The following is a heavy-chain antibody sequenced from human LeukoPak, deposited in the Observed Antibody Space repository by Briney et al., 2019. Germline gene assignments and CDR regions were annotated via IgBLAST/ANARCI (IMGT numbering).Heavy chain of an antibody. CDR1: GFTFSTFG. V-gene: IGHV3-30*03. CDR2: ISYDGSNK. CDR3: GRLMGGYDSYFYGMDV. D-gene: IGHD5-12*01. Sequence: GGSLRLSCAASGFTFSTFGMHWVRQAPGKGLEWVAVISYDGSNKYYADSVKGRFTISRDNSQNTLYLQMNSLRLEDTVVYYCGRLMGGYDSYFYGMDVWGQGTTVTVSS. J-gene: IGHJ6*02.